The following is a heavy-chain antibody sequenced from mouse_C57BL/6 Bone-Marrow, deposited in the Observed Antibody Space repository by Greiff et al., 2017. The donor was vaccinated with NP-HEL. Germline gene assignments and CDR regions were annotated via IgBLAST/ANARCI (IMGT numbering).Heavy chain of an antibody. Sequence: VKLMESGPGLVAPSQSLSITCTVSGFSLTSYGVHWVRQPPGKGLEWLVVIWSDGSTTYNSALKSRLSISKDNSKSQVFLKMNSLQTDDTAMYYCARQFRAAQATGYYAMDYWGQGTSVTVSS. V-gene: IGHV2-6-1*01. CDR3: ARQFRAAQATGYYAMDY. D-gene: IGHD3-2*02. J-gene: IGHJ4*01. CDR2: IWSDGST. CDR1: GFSLTSYG.